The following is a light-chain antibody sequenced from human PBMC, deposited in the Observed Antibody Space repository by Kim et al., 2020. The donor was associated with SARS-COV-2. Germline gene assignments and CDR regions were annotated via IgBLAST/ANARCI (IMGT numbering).Light chain of an antibody. Sequence: ASIGDRVTITCQASHDISKYLSWDQQKPGKAPKLLISEASNLETGVPSRFSGSGSGTDFTFTISSLQPEDIATYYCQQFDDFPITFGQGTRLEIK. J-gene: IGKJ5*01. V-gene: IGKV1-33*01. CDR3: QQFDDFPIT. CDR2: EAS. CDR1: HDISKY.